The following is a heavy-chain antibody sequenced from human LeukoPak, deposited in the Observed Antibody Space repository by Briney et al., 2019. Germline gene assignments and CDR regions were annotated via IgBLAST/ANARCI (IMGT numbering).Heavy chain of an antibody. Sequence: GGSLRLSCAASGFTFDDYAMHWVRQAPGKGLEWVSGISWNSGSIGYADSVKGRFTISRDNAKNSLYLQMNSLRAEDTALYYCAKALRFLEWSSPFDHWGRGTLVTVSS. CDR1: GFTFDDYA. V-gene: IGHV3-9*01. D-gene: IGHD3-3*01. J-gene: IGHJ4*02. CDR2: ISWNSGSI. CDR3: AKALRFLEWSSPFDH.